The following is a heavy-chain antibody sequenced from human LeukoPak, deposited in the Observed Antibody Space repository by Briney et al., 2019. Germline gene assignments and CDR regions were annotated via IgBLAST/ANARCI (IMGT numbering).Heavy chain of an antibody. V-gene: IGHV1-46*01. CDR1: GYTFTSYY. Sequence: ASVKVSCKASGYTFTSYYMHWVRQAPGQGLEWMGIINPSGGSTSYAQKFQGGVTMTRDTSTSTVYMELSSLRSEDTAVYYCYRGVRIAAAGGNWFDPWGQGTLVTVSS. CDR3: YRGVRIAAAGGNWFDP. J-gene: IGHJ5*02. D-gene: IGHD6-13*01. CDR2: INPSGGST.